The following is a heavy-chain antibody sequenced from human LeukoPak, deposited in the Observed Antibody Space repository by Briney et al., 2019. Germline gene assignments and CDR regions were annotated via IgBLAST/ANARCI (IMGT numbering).Heavy chain of an antibody. CDR2: IWYDGRNK. CDR3: PSPTGDWYFDL. Sequence: GGSLRLSCAASGFTFSSYGMHWVRQAPGKGLEWVAVIWYDGRNKNYVDSVKGRFTISRDNSKNTLSLQMNSLRAEDTAVYYCPSPTGDWYFDLWGRGTLVTVSA. D-gene: IGHD7-27*01. V-gene: IGHV3-33*01. CDR1: GFTFSSYG. J-gene: IGHJ2*01.